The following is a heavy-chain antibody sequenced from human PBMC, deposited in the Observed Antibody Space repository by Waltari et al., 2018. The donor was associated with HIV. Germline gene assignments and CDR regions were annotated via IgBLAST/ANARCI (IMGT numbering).Heavy chain of an antibody. Sequence: QMQLVQSGPEVKKPGTSVKVSCKASGFTFTSSAVQWVRQASGQRLEWIGRSVGVRVTTNSAQKIQERVTITRDMSTSTAYMELSSLRSEDTAVYYCHVVVIGGFDPWGQGTLVTVSS. CDR3: HVVVIGGFDP. D-gene: IGHD3-22*01. CDR1: GFTFTSSA. J-gene: IGHJ5*02. V-gene: IGHV1-58*01. CDR2: SVGVRVTT.